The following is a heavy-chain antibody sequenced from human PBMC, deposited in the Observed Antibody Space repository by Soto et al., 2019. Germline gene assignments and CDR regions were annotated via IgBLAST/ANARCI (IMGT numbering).Heavy chain of an antibody. D-gene: IGHD6-6*01. J-gene: IGHJ6*03. CDR1: GFTFSSYS. V-gene: IGHV3-48*01. CDR2: ISSSSSTI. Sequence: GGSLRLSCAASGFTFSSYSMNWVRQAPGKGLEWVSYISSSSSTIYYADSVKGRFTISRDNAKNSLYLQMNSLRAEDTAVYYCARDSVIAARGYYYYYMDVWGKGTTVTVSS. CDR3: ARDSVIAARGYYYYYMDV.